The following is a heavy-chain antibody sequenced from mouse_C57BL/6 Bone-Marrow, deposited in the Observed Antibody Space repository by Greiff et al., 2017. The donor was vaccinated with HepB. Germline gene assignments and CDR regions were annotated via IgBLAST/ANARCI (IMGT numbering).Heavy chain of an antibody. D-gene: IGHD1-1*01. CDR3: TGTVVATRYAMDY. CDR2: IRLKSDNYAT. J-gene: IGHJ4*01. V-gene: IGHV6-3*01. CDR1: GFTFSNYW. Sequence: EVKVEESGGGLVQPGGSMKLSCVASGFTFSNYWMNWVRQSPEKGLEWVAQIRLKSDNYATHYAESVKGRFTISRDDSKSSVYLQMNNLRAEDTGIYYCTGTVVATRYAMDYWGQGTSVTVSS.